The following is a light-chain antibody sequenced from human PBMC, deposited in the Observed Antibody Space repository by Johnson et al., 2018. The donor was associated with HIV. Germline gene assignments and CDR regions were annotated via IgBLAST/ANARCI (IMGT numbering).Light chain of an antibody. V-gene: IGLV1-51*02. CDR1: SSNIGNNY. J-gene: IGLJ1*01. CDR2: ENN. CDR3: ASWDRSLTVGTV. Sequence: QLVLTQPPSVSAAPGQKVTISCSGSSSNIGNNYVSWYQQLPGTAPKLLIYENNKRPSGSPDRFSGSKSGTSATLGITGLQTGDEADYYCASWDRSLTVGTVFGPGTRVTVL.